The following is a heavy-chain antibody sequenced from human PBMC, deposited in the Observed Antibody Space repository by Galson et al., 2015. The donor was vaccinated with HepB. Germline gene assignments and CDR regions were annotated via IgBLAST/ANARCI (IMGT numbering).Heavy chain of an antibody. CDR3: ARGRSKIVIAVAGLDY. CDR2: ISGSGGST. V-gene: IGHV3-23*01. D-gene: IGHD6-19*01. Sequence: LRLSCAASGFTFSSYAMSWVRQAPGKGLEWVSAISGSGGSTYYADSVKGRFTISRDNSKNTLYLQMNSLRAEDTAVYYCARGRSKIVIAVAGLDYWGQGTLVTVSS. J-gene: IGHJ4*02. CDR1: GFTFSSYA.